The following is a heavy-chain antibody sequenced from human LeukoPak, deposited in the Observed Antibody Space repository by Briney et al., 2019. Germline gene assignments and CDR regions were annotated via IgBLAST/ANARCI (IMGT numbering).Heavy chain of an antibody. D-gene: IGHD6-6*01. V-gene: IGHV3-7*01. CDR3: AKVLFEYSSSYYLSDY. Sequence: GGSLRLSCAASGFTFSSYWMSWVRQAPGKGLEWVANIKQDGSEKYYVDSVKGRFTISRDNAKNSLYLQMNSLRAEDTAVYYCAKVLFEYSSSYYLSDYWGQGTLVTVSS. CDR1: GFTFSSYW. CDR2: IKQDGSEK. J-gene: IGHJ4*02.